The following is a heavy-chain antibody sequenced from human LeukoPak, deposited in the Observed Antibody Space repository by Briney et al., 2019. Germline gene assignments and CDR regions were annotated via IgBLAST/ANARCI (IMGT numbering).Heavy chain of an antibody. CDR1: GGSISSNSYY. CDR2: IYYSGST. Sequence: SETLSLTCTVSGGSISSNSYYWVWNPQPPGKELEGIRSIYYSGSTYYHPSLKSRVTISVDTSKNQFSLKLSSVTAADTAVYYCARHGTVPWSQMGFDPWGQGTLVTVSS. V-gene: IGHV4-39*01. CDR3: ARHGTVPWSQMGFDP. J-gene: IGHJ5*02. D-gene: IGHD3/OR15-3a*01.